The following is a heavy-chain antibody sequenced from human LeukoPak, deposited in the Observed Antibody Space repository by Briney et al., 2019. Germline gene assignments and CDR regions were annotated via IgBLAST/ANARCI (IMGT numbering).Heavy chain of an antibody. CDR3: ARGGGLAVAHLGY. CDR1: GGSISSGGYY. CDR2: IYYSGST. D-gene: IGHD6-19*01. J-gene: IGHJ4*02. V-gene: IGHV4-31*03. Sequence: SQTLSLTCTVSGGSISSGGYYWRWIRQHPGKGLEWIGYIYYSGSTYYNPSLKSRVTISVDTSKNQFSLKLSSVTAADTAVYYCARGGGLAVAHLGYWGQGTLVTVSS.